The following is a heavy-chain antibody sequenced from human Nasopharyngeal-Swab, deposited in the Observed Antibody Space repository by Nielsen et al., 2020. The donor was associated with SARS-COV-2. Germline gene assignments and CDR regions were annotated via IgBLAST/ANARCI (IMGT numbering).Heavy chain of an antibody. V-gene: IGHV1-18*01. Sequence: ASVKVSCKASSYSFTNFGISWVRQDPGQGLEWMGWISTYTGNTNYEQNFQGRVTMTADTSTSTAYMELRSLRSDDTAVYYCAKDRRGYSYGPKGYYYYGMDVWGQGTTVTVSS. CDR1: SYSFTNFG. D-gene: IGHD5-18*01. CDR2: ISTYTGNT. CDR3: AKDRRGYSYGPKGYYYYGMDV. J-gene: IGHJ6*02.